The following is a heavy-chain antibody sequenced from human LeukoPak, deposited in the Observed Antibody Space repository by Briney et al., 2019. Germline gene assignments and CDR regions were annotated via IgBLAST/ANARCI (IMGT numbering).Heavy chain of an antibody. J-gene: IGHJ4*02. CDR3: ARVYYYYDSSGYPPDY. D-gene: IGHD3-22*01. Sequence: GESLRLSCAASGFSLSSSWMHWVRQAPGKGLVWVSRVNGDGSSTNYADSVKGRFTISRDNAKNSLYLQMNNLRAEDTAVYYCARVYYYYDSSGYPPDYWGQGTLVTVSS. CDR2: VNGDGSST. CDR1: GFSLSSSW. V-gene: IGHV3-74*01.